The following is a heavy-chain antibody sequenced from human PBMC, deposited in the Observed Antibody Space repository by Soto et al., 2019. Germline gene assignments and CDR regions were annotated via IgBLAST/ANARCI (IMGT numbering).Heavy chain of an antibody. CDR2: IIPMFGTA. Sequence: QVQLVQSGAEVKKPGSSVKVSCKASGDTFSSYAINWVRQAPGQGLEWMGGIIPMFGTANYAQKFKGRVTITAGESTSTVYMELSSLRSEGTAVYYCARMGPAHYYDSSGYYSPLDYWGQGTLVTVSS. CDR3: ARMGPAHYYDSSGYYSPLDY. D-gene: IGHD3-22*01. J-gene: IGHJ4*02. CDR1: GDTFSSYA. V-gene: IGHV1-69*01.